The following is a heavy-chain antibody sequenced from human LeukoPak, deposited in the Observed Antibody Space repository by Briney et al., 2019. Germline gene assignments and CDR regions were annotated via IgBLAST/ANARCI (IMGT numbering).Heavy chain of an antibody. CDR3: VADAGGQQLRVH. V-gene: IGHV3-9*01. D-gene: IGHD6-13*01. CDR1: GFTFDDYA. CDR2: ISWNSGSI. Sequence: GGSLRLSCAASGFTFDDYAMHWVRQAPGKGLEWVSGISWNSGSIGYADSVKGRFTISRDNAKNSLYLQMNSLRAEDTALYYCVADAGGQQLRVHWGQGTLVTVSS. J-gene: IGHJ4*02.